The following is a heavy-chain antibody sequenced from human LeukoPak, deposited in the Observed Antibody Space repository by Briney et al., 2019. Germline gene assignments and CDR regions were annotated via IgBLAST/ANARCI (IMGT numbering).Heavy chain of an antibody. V-gene: IGHV5-51*01. J-gene: IGHJ4*02. CDR2: IYPGDSDT. Sequence: GESLKTSCKGSGYSFTDYCIAWVRQMPGKGLEWMGIIYPGDSDTIYSPSFQGQVTMSADKSISTAYLQWSSLKASDTAMYYCARRHSESGYDMTDFDYWGQGTLVTVSS. CDR1: GYSFTDYC. CDR3: ARRHSESGYDMTDFDY. D-gene: IGHD5-12*01.